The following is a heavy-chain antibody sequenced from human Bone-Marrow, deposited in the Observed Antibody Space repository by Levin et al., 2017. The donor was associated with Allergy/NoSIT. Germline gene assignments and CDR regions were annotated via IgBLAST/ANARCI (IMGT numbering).Heavy chain of an antibody. CDR3: TTVSPYYYDSSSFYFRHFYYYGMDV. CDR2: IKSNVDGGTA. D-gene: IGHD3-22*01. Sequence: SCAVSGLAFNNAWMNWVRRAPGKGLEWVGRIKSNVDGGTADYAATVNGRFTISRDDSRNTLSLQMNSLKTEDSAVYYCTTVSPYYYDSSSFYFRHFYYYGMDVWGQGTTVTVSS. CDR1: GLAFNNAW. J-gene: IGHJ6*02. V-gene: IGHV3-15*01.